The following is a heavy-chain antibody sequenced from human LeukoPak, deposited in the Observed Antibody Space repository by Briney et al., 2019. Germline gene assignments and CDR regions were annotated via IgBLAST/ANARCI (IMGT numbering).Heavy chain of an antibody. CDR3: ARMWVGATGFYYYYYMDA. Sequence: PSETLSLTCTVSGGSISSSSYYWGWIRQPPGKGLEWIGSIYYSGSTYYNPSLKSRVTISVDTSKNQFSLQLNSVTPEDTAVYYCARMWVGATGFYYYYYMDAWGKGTTVTVSS. CDR2: IYYSGST. J-gene: IGHJ6*03. D-gene: IGHD1-26*01. CDR1: GGSISSSSYY. V-gene: IGHV4-39*07.